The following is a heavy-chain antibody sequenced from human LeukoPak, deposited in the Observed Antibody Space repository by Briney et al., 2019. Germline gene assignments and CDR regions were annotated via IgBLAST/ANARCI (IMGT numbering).Heavy chain of an antibody. CDR3: ARDSGYSGSYYFDY. CDR1: GFTFSSYA. J-gene: IGHJ4*02. D-gene: IGHD1-26*01. Sequence: GRSLRLSCAAPGFTFSSYAMHWVRQAPGKGLEWVAVISYDGSNKYYADSVKGRFTISRDNSKNTLYLQMNSLRAEDTAVYYCARDSGYSGSYYFDYWGQGTLVTVSS. CDR2: ISYDGSNK. V-gene: IGHV3-30-3*01.